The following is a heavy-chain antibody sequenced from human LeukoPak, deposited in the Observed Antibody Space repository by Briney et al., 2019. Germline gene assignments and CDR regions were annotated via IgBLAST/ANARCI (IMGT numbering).Heavy chain of an antibody. V-gene: IGHV4-59*08. CDR2: IYYNGIT. CDR3: ARTSRAQGYFDY. Sequence: SETLSLTCTVSGGSIRGYYWSWIRQTPGKGLEWIGFIYYNGITNYNPSLKSRVTISVDTSRNQFSLNLSSVTAADTAVYYCARTSRAQGYFDYWGQETLVTVSS. J-gene: IGHJ4*02. CDR1: GGSIRGYY.